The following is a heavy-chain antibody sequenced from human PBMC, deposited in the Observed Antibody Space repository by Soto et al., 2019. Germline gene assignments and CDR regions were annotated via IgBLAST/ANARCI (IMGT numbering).Heavy chain of an antibody. D-gene: IGHD2-8*01. J-gene: IGHJ6*02. V-gene: IGHV3-23*01. CDR3: ARDDIYCTNGVCSDYGMDV. Sequence: GGSLRLSCAASGFTFSTYAMSWVRQAPGKGLEWVSTIDNSGGITYYADSVKGRFTISRDNSKNTLYLQMNSLRAEDTAVYYCARDDIYCTNGVCSDYGMDVWGQGTTVTVSS. CDR2: IDNSGGIT. CDR1: GFTFSTYA.